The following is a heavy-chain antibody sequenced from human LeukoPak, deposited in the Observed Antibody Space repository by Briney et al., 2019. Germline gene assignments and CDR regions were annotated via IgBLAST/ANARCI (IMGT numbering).Heavy chain of an antibody. J-gene: IGHJ6*02. CDR2: ITVSGGTT. CDR3: AKYLTARGPPYALDV. Sequence: GGSLRLSCAASEFTFSSYAMQWVRQAPGKRLEWVSGITVSGGTTYYTDSVKGRFTISRDNSKNTLYLQMNSLTAEDTAVYYCAKYLTARGPPYALDVWGQGTTVTVSS. D-gene: IGHD1-14*01. CDR1: EFTFSSYA. V-gene: IGHV3-23*01.